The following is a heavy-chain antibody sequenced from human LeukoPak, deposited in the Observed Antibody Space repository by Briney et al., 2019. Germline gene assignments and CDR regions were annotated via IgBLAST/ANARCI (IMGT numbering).Heavy chain of an antibody. CDR1: GGSISSSSYY. J-gene: IGHJ5*02. CDR2: IYYSGST. CDR3: ARGVYCSSTSCYSEFDP. Sequence: PSETLSLTCTVSGGSISSSSYYWGWIRQPPGKGLEWIGSIYYSGSTYYNPSLKSRVTISVDTSKNQFSLKLSSVTAADTAVYYCARGVYCSSTSCYSEFDPWGQGTLVTVSS. D-gene: IGHD2-2*01. V-gene: IGHV4-39*07.